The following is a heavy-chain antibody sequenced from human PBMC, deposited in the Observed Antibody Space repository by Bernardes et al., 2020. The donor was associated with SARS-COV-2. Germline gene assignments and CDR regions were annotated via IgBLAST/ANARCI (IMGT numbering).Heavy chain of an antibody. CDR1: GFTFSIYA. CDR3: AKSAYYSSGSYYSPEYDVFDI. CDR2: LSSSGGSA. V-gene: IGHV3-23*01. Sequence: GSLRLSCAASGFTFSIYAMSWVRQVPGKGLEWVSTLSSSGGSAYYADSVKGRFTVSRDNSKSTLFLQVSSLRAEDTAVYYCAKSAYYSSGSYYSPEYDVFDIWGQGTMVTVSS. J-gene: IGHJ3*02. D-gene: IGHD1-26*01.